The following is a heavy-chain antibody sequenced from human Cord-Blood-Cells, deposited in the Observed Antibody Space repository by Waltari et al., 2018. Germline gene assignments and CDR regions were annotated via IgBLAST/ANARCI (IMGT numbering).Heavy chain of an antibody. CDR1: GYTLTELS. V-gene: IGHV1-24*01. D-gene: IGHD3-10*02. Sequence: QVQLVQSGAEVKKPGASVKVSCKVSGYTLTELSMHWVRQAPGKGLEWMGGFDPEEVKTTYAKKFQDRVTMTEDTATDTAYMELSSLRSADTAVYYCATLCSGVEATTYYCYYGMDVWGQGTTVTVSS. CDR2: FDPEEVKT. CDR3: ATLCSGVEATTYYCYYGMDV. J-gene: IGHJ6*02.